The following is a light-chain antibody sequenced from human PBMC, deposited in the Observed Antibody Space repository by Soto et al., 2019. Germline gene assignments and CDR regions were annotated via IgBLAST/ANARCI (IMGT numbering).Light chain of an antibody. Sequence: DLQMTQSPPSLSASIGDRVTVTCRASHDIGDSLAWYQHRPGKSPRLLIYAASTLQSGVPARFSGSGSGTDFTLVISSLRPEDVATYYCQKYNSDPLTFGGGTRVDVK. CDR2: AAS. V-gene: IGKV1-27*01. CDR1: HDIGDS. J-gene: IGKJ4*01. CDR3: QKYNSDPLT.